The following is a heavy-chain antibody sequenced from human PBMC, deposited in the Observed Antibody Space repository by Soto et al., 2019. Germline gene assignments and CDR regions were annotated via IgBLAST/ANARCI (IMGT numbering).Heavy chain of an antibody. CDR3: PSAPYFGSGTYYYYALDV. CDR1: GLTFSDHY. D-gene: IGHD3-10*01. Sequence: QVQLVESGGGLVKPGGSLRLSCAASGLTFSDHYMTWIRQAPGKGLEWISYISSSAGTIYYADSVKGRFTISRDNAKKLLDLQMTHLRAEDTAVYYCPSAPYFGSGTYYYYALDVWGQGTTVTVSS. CDR2: ISSSAGTI. J-gene: IGHJ6*02. V-gene: IGHV3-11*01.